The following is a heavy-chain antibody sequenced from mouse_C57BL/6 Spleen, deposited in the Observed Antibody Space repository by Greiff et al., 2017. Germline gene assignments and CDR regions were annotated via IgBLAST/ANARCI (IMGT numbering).Heavy chain of an antibody. V-gene: IGHV1-81*01. Sequence: QVQLKESGAELARPGASVKLSCKASGYTFTSYGISWVKQRTGQGLEWIGEIYPRSGNTYYNEKFKGKATLTADNSSSTAYMELRSLTSEDSAVYFCARYSIYYGNYVGYFDVWGTGTTVTVSS. CDR3: ARYSIYYGNYVGYFDV. CDR1: GYTFTSYG. CDR2: IYPRSGNT. J-gene: IGHJ1*03. D-gene: IGHD2-1*01.